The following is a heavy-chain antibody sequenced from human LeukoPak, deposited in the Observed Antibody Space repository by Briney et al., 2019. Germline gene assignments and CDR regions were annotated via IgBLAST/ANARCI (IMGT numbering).Heavy chain of an antibody. CDR1: GFTFSSFG. Sequence: GGSLRPSCAASGFTFSSFGMSWVRQAPGKGLEWVSTISRGAISTYYADSVKGRFTISRDNSKNTLYVQMNSLRAEDTAVYYCAKRGEGTYHFDYWGQGALVTVSS. CDR2: ISRGAIST. CDR3: AKRGEGTYHFDY. J-gene: IGHJ4*02. V-gene: IGHV3-23*01. D-gene: IGHD2-2*01.